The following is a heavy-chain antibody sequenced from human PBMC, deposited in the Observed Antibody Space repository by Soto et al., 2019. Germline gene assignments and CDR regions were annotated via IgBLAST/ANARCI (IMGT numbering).Heavy chain of an antibody. CDR2: IIPIFGTA. V-gene: IGHV1-69*01. CDR1: GGTFSSYA. J-gene: IGHJ3*02. D-gene: IGHD3-22*01. Sequence: QVQRVQSGAEVKKPGSSVKVSCKASGGTFSSYAISWVRQAPGHGLEWMGGIIPIFGTANYAQKFQGRVTITADESRSTAYMELSSLRSEDTAVYYCAGGLIVVVSGLPASIAFDIWGQGIMVTVSS. CDR3: AGGLIVVVSGLPASIAFDI.